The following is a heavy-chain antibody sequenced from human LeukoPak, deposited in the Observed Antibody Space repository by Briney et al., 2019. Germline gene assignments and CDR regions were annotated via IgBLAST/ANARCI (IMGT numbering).Heavy chain of an antibody. Sequence: SETLSLTCTVSGGSISSYYWSWIRQPPGKGLEWIGYIYYSGSTNYNPSLKSRVTISVDTSKNQFSLKLSSVTAADTAVYYCARGPRYYYYYGMDVWGQGTTVTVSS. V-gene: IGHV4-59*12. CDR2: IYYSGST. CDR3: ARGPRYYYYYGMDV. CDR1: GGSISSYY. J-gene: IGHJ6*02.